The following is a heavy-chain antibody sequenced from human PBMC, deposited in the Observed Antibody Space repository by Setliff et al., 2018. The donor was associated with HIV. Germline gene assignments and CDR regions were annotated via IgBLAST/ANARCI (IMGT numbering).Heavy chain of an antibody. D-gene: IGHD3-10*01. CDR2: IDPKSGGT. CDR1: GYSFTGHY. V-gene: IGHV1-2*06. CDR3: ATRAGVDY. Sequence: ASVKVSCKASGYSFTGHYIHWVRQAPGQGLEWLGRIDPKSGGTNYAQQSQGRVTMTRDTSIATAYMELSRLKSDYTAVYYCATRAGVDYWGQGTLVTVSS. J-gene: IGHJ4*02.